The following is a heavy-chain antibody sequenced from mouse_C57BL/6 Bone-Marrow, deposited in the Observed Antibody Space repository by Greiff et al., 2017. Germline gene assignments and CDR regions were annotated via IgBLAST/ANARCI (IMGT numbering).Heavy chain of an antibody. CDR1: GFNIKDDY. V-gene: IGHV14-4*01. CDR3: TTVTVVATNDY. CDR2: IDPENGDT. Sequence: VQLQQSGAELVRPGASVTLSCTASGFNIKDDYMHWVKQRPEQGLEWIGWIDPENGDTEYASKFQGKATITADTSSNTAYLQLSSLTSEDNAVDYCTTVTVVATNDYWGQGTTRTVSS. J-gene: IGHJ2*01. D-gene: IGHD1-1*01.